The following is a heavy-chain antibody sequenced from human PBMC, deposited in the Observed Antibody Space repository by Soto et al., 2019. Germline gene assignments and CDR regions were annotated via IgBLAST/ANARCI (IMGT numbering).Heavy chain of an antibody. CDR3: AVCSTNCDYYYYYGMDV. J-gene: IGHJ6*02. CDR2: VNAGNGNT. Sequence: ASVKVSCKASGYTFTSYAMHWVRQAPGQRLEWMGWVNAGNGNTKYSQKFQGRVTITRDTSASTAYMELSSLRSEDTAVYYCAVCSTNCDYYYYYGMDVWGQGTTVTVSS. V-gene: IGHV1-3*01. D-gene: IGHD2-2*01. CDR1: GYTFTSYA.